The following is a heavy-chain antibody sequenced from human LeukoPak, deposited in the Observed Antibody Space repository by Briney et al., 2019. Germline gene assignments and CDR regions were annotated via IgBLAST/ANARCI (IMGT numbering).Heavy chain of an antibody. D-gene: IGHD5-12*01. Sequence: GGSLRVSCTAYGFTFSRSWMNWIRQAPGKGLEWVANINPDGDGMRFVDSVKGRFTMSRDNAQSSLHLQMNSLRVEDTAFYYCAAWTDRGYSYWGQGVLVTVSS. J-gene: IGHJ4*02. CDR1: GFTFSRSW. CDR2: INPDGDGM. CDR3: AAWTDRGYSY. V-gene: IGHV3-7*01.